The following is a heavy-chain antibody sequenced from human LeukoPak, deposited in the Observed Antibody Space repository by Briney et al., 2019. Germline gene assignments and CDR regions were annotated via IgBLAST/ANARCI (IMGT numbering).Heavy chain of an antibody. D-gene: IGHD1-26*01. CDR3: ARAGRWEGRPHAFDI. Sequence: SETLSLTCAVYGGSFSGYYWSWIRQPPGKGLEWIGEINHSGSTNYNPSLKSRVTISVDTSKNQFSLKLSSVTAADTAVYYCARAGRWEGRPHAFDIWGQGTMVAVSS. CDR2: INHSGST. J-gene: IGHJ3*02. CDR1: GGSFSGYY. V-gene: IGHV4-34*01.